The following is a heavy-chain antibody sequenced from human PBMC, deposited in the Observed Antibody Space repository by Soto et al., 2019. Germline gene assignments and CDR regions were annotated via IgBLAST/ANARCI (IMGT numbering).Heavy chain of an antibody. V-gene: IGHV4-39*01. J-gene: IGHJ6*02. CDR3: ARPLFITMVRGVRYYYGMDV. CDR1: GGAISSSSYY. CDR2: IYYSGST. D-gene: IGHD3-10*01. Sequence: TETLSRTCTVSGGAISSSSYYWGWIRQPPGKGLEWIGSIYYSGSTYYNPSLKSRVTISVDTSKNKFSLKLSSVTAADTAVYYCARPLFITMVRGVRYYYGMDVCGQVTTV.